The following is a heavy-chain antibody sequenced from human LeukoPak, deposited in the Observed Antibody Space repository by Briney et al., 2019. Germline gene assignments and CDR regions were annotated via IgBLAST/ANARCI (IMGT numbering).Heavy chain of an antibody. CDR3: ATRDAITMIVAY. CDR2: FDPEDGVT. V-gene: IGHV1-24*01. CDR1: GYTLTELS. D-gene: IGHD3-22*01. Sequence: GPVKVSCKVSGYTLTELSMHWVRQAPGKGLEWMGGFDPEDGVTIYAQKFQGRVTMTEDTSTDTAYMELSSLRSEDTAVYYCATRDAITMIVAYWGQGTLVTVSS. J-gene: IGHJ4*02.